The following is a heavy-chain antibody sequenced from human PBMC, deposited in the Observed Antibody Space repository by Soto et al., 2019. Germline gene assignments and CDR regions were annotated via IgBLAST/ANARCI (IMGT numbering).Heavy chain of an antibody. CDR3: AKVGRYCTNGVCYTGYYFDY. D-gene: IGHD2-8*01. J-gene: IGHJ4*02. CDR1: GFTFSSYA. CDR2: ISGSGGST. V-gene: IGHV3-23*01. Sequence: GVSMRVSCAAAGFTFSSYAMSWVRQAPGKGLEWVSAISGSGGSTYYADSVKGRFTISRDNSKNTLYLQMNSLRAEDTAVYYCAKVGRYCTNGVCYTGYYFDYWGQGTLVTVSS.